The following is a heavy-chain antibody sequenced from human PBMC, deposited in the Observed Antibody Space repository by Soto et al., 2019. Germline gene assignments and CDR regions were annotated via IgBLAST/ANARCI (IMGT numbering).Heavy chain of an antibody. CDR3: ASTGSGYFDY. J-gene: IGHJ4*02. Sequence: SETLSLTCTVSGGSISSSSYYWGWIRQPPGKGLEWIGSIYYSGSTYYNPSLKSRVTISVDTSKNQFSLKLSCVTAADTAVYYCASTGSGYFDYWGQGTLVTVSS. V-gene: IGHV4-39*01. CDR1: GGSISSSSYY. CDR2: IYYSGST. D-gene: IGHD2-15*01.